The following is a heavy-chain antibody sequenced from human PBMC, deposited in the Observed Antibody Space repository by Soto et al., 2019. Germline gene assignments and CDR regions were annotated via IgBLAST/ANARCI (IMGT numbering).Heavy chain of an antibody. J-gene: IGHJ6*02. V-gene: IGHV1-46*01. Sequence: ASVKVSCKASRYAFTNFYIHGLRQAPGQGLEWMGIINPSGSSTTYPQKFQGRVTITRDTTTSTVHMELITLRSEDTAVYYCARSQVGRPLDVWGPGTTVTVSS. D-gene: IGHD1-26*01. CDR2: INPSGSST. CDR1: RYAFTNFY. CDR3: ARSQVGRPLDV.